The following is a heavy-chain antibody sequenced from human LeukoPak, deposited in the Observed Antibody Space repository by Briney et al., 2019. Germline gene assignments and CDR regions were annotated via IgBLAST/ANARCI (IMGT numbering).Heavy chain of an antibody. V-gene: IGHV4-39*07. CDR1: GGSISSSSYY. Sequence: SETLSLTCTVSGGSISSSSYYWGWIRQPPGKGLEWIGSIYYSGSTYYNPSLKSRVTISVDTSKNQFSLKLSSVTAADTAVYYCARQTYSSGWYYYYYYMDVWGKGTTVTVSS. CDR3: ARQTYSSGWYYYYYYMDV. J-gene: IGHJ6*03. CDR2: IYYSGST. D-gene: IGHD6-19*01.